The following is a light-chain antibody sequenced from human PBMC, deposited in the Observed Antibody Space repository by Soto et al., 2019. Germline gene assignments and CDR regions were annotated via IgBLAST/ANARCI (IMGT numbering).Light chain of an antibody. Sequence: EIVLTQSPATLSVSPGERATLSCRASQSISSNLAWYQQKPGQAPRLLIYGPSTRATGVPARFSGSGSGTECTITISSLQSEDFAMYYCQQYTHWPVWSFGQGTKVEIK. CDR3: QQYTHWPVWS. CDR2: GPS. CDR1: QSISSN. V-gene: IGKV3-15*01. J-gene: IGKJ1*01.